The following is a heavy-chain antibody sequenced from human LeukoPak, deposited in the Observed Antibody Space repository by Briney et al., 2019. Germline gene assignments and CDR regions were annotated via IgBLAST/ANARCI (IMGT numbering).Heavy chain of an antibody. J-gene: IGHJ4*02. D-gene: IGHD1-26*01. CDR2: IRRRAYGGAA. CDR1: GFAFDDLA. Sequence: GGSLRLSCTTSGFAFDDLAMSWVRQPAGKGLEWVGFIRRRAYGGAAEYAASVKGRFIISRDDSKGIAYLQMNSLKTEDTAVYYCSRNGIVDFDYWGQGSRVIVSP. V-gene: IGHV3-49*04. CDR3: SRNGIVDFDY.